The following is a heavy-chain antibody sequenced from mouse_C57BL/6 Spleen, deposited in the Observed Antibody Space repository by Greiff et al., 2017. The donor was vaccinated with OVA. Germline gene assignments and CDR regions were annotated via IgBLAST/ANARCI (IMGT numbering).Heavy chain of an antibody. CDR1: GFSLTSYG. J-gene: IGHJ4*01. CDR3: AKNSHEGYAMDY. V-gene: IGHV2-5*01. Sequence: VQLVESGPGLVQPSQSLSITCTVSGFSLTSYGVHWVRQSPGKGLEWLGVIWRGGSTDYNAAFMSRLSITKDNSKSQVFFKMNSLQADDTAIYYCAKNSHEGYAMDYWGQGTSVTVSS. CDR2: IWRGGST.